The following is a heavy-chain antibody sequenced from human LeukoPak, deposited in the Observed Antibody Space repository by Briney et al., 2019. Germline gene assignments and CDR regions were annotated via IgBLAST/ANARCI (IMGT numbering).Heavy chain of an antibody. D-gene: IGHD6-19*01. Sequence: SETLYLTCTVSGGSISSSSYYWGWIRQPPGKGLEWIGSIYYSGSTYYNPSLKSRVTISVDTSKNQFSLKLSSVTAADTAVYYCARDSSGRNDAFDIWGQGTMVTVSS. CDR3: ARDSSGRNDAFDI. CDR1: GGSISSSSYY. CDR2: IYYSGST. J-gene: IGHJ3*02. V-gene: IGHV4-39*07.